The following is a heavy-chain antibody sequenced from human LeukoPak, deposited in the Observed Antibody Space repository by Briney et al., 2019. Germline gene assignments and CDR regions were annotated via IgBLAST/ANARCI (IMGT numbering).Heavy chain of an antibody. Sequence: SETLSLTCTVSGGSISSYYWSWIRQPPGKGLEWIGYIYYSGSTNYNPSLKSRVTISVDTSKNQFSLKLSSVTAADTAVYYCARGSYYDSSGYHADYYGMDVWGQGTTVTVSS. CDR1: GGSISSYY. CDR3: ARGSYYDSSGYHADYYGMDV. V-gene: IGHV4-59*12. J-gene: IGHJ6*02. D-gene: IGHD3-22*01. CDR2: IYYSGST.